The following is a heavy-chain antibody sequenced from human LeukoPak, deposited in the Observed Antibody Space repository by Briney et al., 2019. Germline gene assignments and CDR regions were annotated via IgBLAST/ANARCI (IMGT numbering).Heavy chain of an antibody. V-gene: IGHV1-18*01. CDR1: GYIFTSYG. CDR3: ARDGTSTDDY. D-gene: IGHD2-2*01. CDR2: ISGNNDNP. J-gene: IGHJ4*02. Sequence: ASVKVSCKASGYIFTSYGISWVRQAPGQGLEWMGWISGNNDNPNYGQKFQGRLTVTTDTSTSTAYMELRNLRFDDTAVYYCARDGTSTDDYWGQGTLVTVSS.